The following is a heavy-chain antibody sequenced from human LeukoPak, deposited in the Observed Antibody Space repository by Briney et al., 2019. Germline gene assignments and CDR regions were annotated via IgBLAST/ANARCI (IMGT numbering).Heavy chain of an antibody. CDR2: IYYSGST. V-gene: IGHV4-59*02. D-gene: IGHD6-13*01. CDR1: GGSVSSHY. Sequence: SETLSLTCTVSGGSVSSHYWSWIRQPPGKGLEWIGYIYYSGSTNYNPSLKSRVTISVDTSKNQFSLNLSSVTAADTAVYYCARGRGSSTVGLGWRFWGQGTLVTVSS. J-gene: IGHJ4*02. CDR3: ARGRGSSTVGLGWRF.